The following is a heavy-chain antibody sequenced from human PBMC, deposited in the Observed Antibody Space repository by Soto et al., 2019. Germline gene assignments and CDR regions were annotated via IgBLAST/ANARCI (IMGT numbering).Heavy chain of an antibody. CDR3: AKHVVDRGVNS. CDR2: ITDSGSST. CDR1: GFTSRNYA. J-gene: IGHJ4*02. D-gene: IGHD2-8*01. Sequence: EVQVLESGGGLVQPGGSLRLSCAASGFTSRNYAMTWVRQAPGQGLEYVSSITDSGSSTYYAGSVKGRFAISRDNSKNTLYLQMNSLRAEDTAVYYCAKHVVDRGVNSWGQGTLVTVSS. V-gene: IGHV3-23*01.